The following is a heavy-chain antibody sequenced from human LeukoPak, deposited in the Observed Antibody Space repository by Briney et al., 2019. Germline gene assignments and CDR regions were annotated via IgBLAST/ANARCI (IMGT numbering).Heavy chain of an antibody. D-gene: IGHD1-26*01. CDR1: GFTFDDYG. CDR2: INWNGGST. Sequence: GGSLRLSCAASGFTFDDYGMSWVRQAPGKGLEWVSGINWNGGSTGYADSLKGRFTISRDNAKNSLYLQMNSLRAEGTALYYCASGGIYYGAAFDFWGQGTLVTVSS. J-gene: IGHJ4*02. V-gene: IGHV3-20*04. CDR3: ASGGIYYGAAFDF.